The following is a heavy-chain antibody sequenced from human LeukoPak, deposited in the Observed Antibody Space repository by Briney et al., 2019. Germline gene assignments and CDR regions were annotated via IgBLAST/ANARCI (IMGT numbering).Heavy chain of an antibody. J-gene: IGHJ4*02. CDR3: ARDLPPIGSGNYEFPDY. CDR1: GYTFTGHY. CDR2: INPNSGYT. Sequence: ASVKVSCKASGYTFTGHYMHWVRQAPGQGLEWTGWINPNSGYTNFAQKSQGRVTMTRDTSISTAYMELSRLRSADTAVYYCARDLPPIGSGNYEFPDYWGQGTLVTVSS. V-gene: IGHV1-2*02. D-gene: IGHD1-26*01.